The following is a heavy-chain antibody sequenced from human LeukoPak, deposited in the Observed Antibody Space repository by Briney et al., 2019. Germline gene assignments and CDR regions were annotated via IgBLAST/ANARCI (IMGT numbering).Heavy chain of an antibody. D-gene: IGHD3-9*01. CDR2: IYYSGST. J-gene: IGHJ3*02. Sequence: SETLSLTCTVSGGSISSYYWSWIRQPPGKGLEWIGYIYYSGSTNYNPSLKSRVTISVDTSKNQFSLRLSSVTAADTAVYYCARRSYYHILTGYYGAFDIWGQGTMVTVSS. V-gene: IGHV4-59*08. CDR3: ARRSYYHILTGYYGAFDI. CDR1: GGSISSYY.